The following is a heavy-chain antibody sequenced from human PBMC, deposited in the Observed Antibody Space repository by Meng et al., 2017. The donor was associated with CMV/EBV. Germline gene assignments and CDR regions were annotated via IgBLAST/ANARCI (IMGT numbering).Heavy chain of an antibody. Sequence: QVQLVQSGAEVRKPGASVKVFCKASGYTFTHHGISWVRQAPGQGLEWMGWISGYNDNTKYARHLQGRVTMTTDTSTNTAYMELRSLRSDDTAIYYCARDTMMIMSFDHWGPGTLVTVSS. D-gene: IGHD3-22*01. CDR3: ARDTMMIMSFDH. V-gene: IGHV1-18*01. J-gene: IGHJ4*02. CDR1: GYTFTHHG. CDR2: ISGYNDNT.